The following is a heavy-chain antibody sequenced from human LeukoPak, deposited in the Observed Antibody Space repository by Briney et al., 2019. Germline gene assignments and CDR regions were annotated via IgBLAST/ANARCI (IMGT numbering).Heavy chain of an antibody. CDR2: INHSGST. CDR3: ARGIPGNCSGGSCYSGYDYLDY. D-gene: IGHD2-15*01. J-gene: IGHJ4*02. Sequence: SETLSLTCAVYGGSFSGYYWSWIRQPPGKGLEWIGEINHSGSTNYNPSLKSRVTISVDTSKNQFSLKLSSVTAADTAVYYCARGIPGNCSGGSCYSGYDYLDYWGQGTLVTVSS. V-gene: IGHV4-34*01. CDR1: GGSFSGYY.